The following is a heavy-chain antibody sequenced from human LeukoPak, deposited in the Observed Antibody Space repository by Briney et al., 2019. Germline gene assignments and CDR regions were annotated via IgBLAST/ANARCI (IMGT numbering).Heavy chain of an antibody. CDR3: ARSTRYSNYPNWFDP. Sequence: PSETLSLTCAVYGGSFSGYYWSWIRQPPGKGLEWIGEINHSGSTNYNPSLKSRVTISVDTSKNQFSLKLSFVTAADTAVYYCARSTRYSNYPNWFDPWGQGTLVTVSS. D-gene: IGHD4-11*01. CDR1: GGSFSGYY. CDR2: INHSGST. J-gene: IGHJ5*02. V-gene: IGHV4-34*01.